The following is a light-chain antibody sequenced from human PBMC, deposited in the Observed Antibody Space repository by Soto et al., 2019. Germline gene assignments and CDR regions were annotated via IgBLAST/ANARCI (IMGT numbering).Light chain of an antibody. V-gene: IGKV1-6*01. Sequence: AIQLTQAPSSLYASVGDRATITCRASQAIRTALGRHQQKQGKVPKLLIYAASILQSGVPSRFGGSGSGTPFTLTISSLQPEDFATYYCLLDFRYSGACGQGTKV. CDR3: LLDFRYSGA. J-gene: IGKJ1*01. CDR1: QAIRTA. CDR2: AAS.